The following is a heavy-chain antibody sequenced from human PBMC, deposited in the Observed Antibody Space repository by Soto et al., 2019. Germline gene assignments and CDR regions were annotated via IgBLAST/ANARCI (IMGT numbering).Heavy chain of an antibody. CDR1: GYSFTSYW. V-gene: IGHV5-51*01. CDR2: IYPGDSDT. D-gene: IGHD3-22*01. J-gene: IGHJ3*02. Sequence: GESLKISCKGSGYSFTSYWIGWVRQMPGKGLEWMGIIYPGDSDTRYSPSFQGQVTISADKSISTAYLQWSSLKASDTAMYYCARPRYDSSGYLSDAFDIWGQGTMVTVSS. CDR3: ARPRYDSSGYLSDAFDI.